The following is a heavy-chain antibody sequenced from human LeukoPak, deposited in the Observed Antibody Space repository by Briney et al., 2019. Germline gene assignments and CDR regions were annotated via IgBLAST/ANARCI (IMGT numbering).Heavy chain of an antibody. CDR2: IGTAGGT. J-gene: IGHJ6*02. Sequence: GGSLRLSCAASGFTFSSYDMHWVRHATGKGLEWVSAIGTAGGTYYPGSVKGRFTISRENAKNSLYLQMNSLRAGDTAVYYCARGPSGYYGSNFYGMDVWGQGTTVTVSS. CDR3: ARGPSGYYGSNFYGMDV. D-gene: IGHD3-3*01. CDR1: GFTFSSYD. V-gene: IGHV3-13*01.